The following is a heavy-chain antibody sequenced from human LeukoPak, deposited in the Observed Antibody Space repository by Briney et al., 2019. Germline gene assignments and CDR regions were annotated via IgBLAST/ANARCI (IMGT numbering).Heavy chain of an antibody. CDR1: GFTFSSYA. D-gene: IGHD4-17*01. CDR2: ISYDGSNK. V-gene: IGHV3-30*04. CDR3: ARTFGDYHKGYYYYYMDV. J-gene: IGHJ6*03. Sequence: GGSLRLSCAASGFTFSSYAMHWVRQAPGKGLEWVAVISYDGSNKCYADSVKGRFTISRDNSKNTLYLQMNSLRAEDTAVYYCARTFGDYHKGYYYYYMDVWGKGTTVTVSS.